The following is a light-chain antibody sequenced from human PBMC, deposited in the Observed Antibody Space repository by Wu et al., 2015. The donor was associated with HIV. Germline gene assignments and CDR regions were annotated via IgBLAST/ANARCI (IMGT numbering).Light chain of an antibody. CDR2: GAS. J-gene: IGKJ2*03. V-gene: IGKV3-11*01. CDR1: QSVSSD. Sequence: EIVMTQSPATLSVSPGEKATLSCRASQSVSSDLAWYQQKPGQTPRLLIYGASTRDMAVPARFSGSGSGTDFTLTISSLEPEDFAVYYCQQGSNWPPGNSFGQGTKVEIK. CDR3: QQGSNWPPGNS.